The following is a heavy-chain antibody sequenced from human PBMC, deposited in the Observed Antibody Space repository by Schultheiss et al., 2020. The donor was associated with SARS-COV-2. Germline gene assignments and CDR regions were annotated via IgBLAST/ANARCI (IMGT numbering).Heavy chain of an antibody. J-gene: IGHJ4*02. V-gene: IGHV3-30-3*01. D-gene: IGHD3-22*01. Sequence: GGSLRLSCAASGFTFSSYAMHWVRQAPGKGLEWVAVISYDGSNKYYADSVKGRFTISRDNSKNTLYLQMNSLRAEDTAVYYCAKDLIDSSGYSEAFDYWGQGTLVTVSS. CDR1: GFTFSSYA. CDR2: ISYDGSNK. CDR3: AKDLIDSSGYSEAFDY.